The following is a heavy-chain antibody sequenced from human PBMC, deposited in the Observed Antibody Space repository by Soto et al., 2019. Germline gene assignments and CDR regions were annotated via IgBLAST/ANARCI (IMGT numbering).Heavy chain of an antibody. V-gene: IGHV1-18*01. CDR1: GYTFTNYA. CDR3: ARDLIPYGDYCLATLDY. Sequence: QGQLVQSGAEVKKPGASVKVSCKASGYTFTNYAINWVRQAPGQGLEWMGWISAYNGNINYAQNFRGRVTMTTDTSTSTAYMELRSLRSDDTAVYYCARDLIPYGDYCLATLDYWGQGTLVTVSS. CDR2: ISAYNGNI. J-gene: IGHJ4*02. D-gene: IGHD4-17*01.